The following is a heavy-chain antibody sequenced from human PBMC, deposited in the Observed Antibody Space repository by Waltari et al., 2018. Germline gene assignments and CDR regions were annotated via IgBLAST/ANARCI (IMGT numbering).Heavy chain of an antibody. CDR2: ITTSSNYK. CDR3: TRADSTGYLRLWDY. V-gene: IGHV3-21*02. Sequence: EVQLVESGGGLVKPGGSLRLSCAASGFTFSDYTMIWVRQAPGKGLEWVSSITTSSNYKYYGDSVKGRFTTSRDNAKNSVFLQMNSLTVDDTAVYYCTRADSTGYLRLWDYWGQGTLVNVSS. J-gene: IGHJ4*02. D-gene: IGHD3-22*01. CDR1: GFTFSDYT.